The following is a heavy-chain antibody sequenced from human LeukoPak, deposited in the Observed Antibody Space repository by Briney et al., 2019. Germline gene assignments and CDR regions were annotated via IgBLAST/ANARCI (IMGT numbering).Heavy chain of an antibody. CDR3: ASFYQAYYFDY. V-gene: IGHV4-30-4*01. J-gene: IGHJ4*02. CDR2: IYYSGST. Sequence: KTSQTLPLTCTVSGGSISSGDYYWSWIRQPPGKGLEWIGYIYYSGSTYYNPSLKSRVTISVDTSKNQFSLKLSSVTAADTAVYYCASFYQAYYFDYWGQGTLVIVSS. CDR1: GGSISSGDYY. D-gene: IGHD2-21*01.